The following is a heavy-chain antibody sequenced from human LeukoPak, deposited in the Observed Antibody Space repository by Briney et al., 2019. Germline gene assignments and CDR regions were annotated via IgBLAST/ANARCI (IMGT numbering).Heavy chain of an antibody. CDR3: VRGTPTPGMDY. D-gene: IGHD3-10*01. Sequence: ASLKVSCKASGYPLIAHFLNWVRQAPGQGLEWMGNIDTTTGNPRYAQDFTGRFVFSLDTSVSTAYLQITSLKADDTAAYYCVRGTPTPGMDYWGQGTQVTVSS. CDR2: IDTTTGNP. V-gene: IGHV7-4-1*02. CDR1: GYPLIAHF. J-gene: IGHJ4*02.